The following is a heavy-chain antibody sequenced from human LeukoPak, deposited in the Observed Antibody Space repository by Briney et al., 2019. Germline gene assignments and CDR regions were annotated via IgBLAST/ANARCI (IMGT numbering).Heavy chain of an antibody. CDR3: ARDSSYGSGSRRNYYYYMDV. CDR1: GGSISSFY. Sequence: SETLSLTCTVSGGSISSFYWTWIRQPPGKGLEWIGYLYYSGSTYYNPSLKSRVAISLDTSKNQVSLKLSSVTAADTAVYYCARDSSYGSGSRRNYYYYMDVWGKGTTVTTSS. D-gene: IGHD3-10*01. CDR2: LYYSGST. V-gene: IGHV4-59*01. J-gene: IGHJ6*03.